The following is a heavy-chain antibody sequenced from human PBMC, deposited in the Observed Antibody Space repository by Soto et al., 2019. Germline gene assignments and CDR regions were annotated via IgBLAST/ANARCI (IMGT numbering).Heavy chain of an antibody. CDR3: AKAKNGQGGGSRPPFDY. CDR2: ISANDVGT. J-gene: IGHJ4*02. Sequence: GGSLRLSCEASGFALRNYAMTWIRQAPGKGLEWVSLISANDVGTYYAESVKTRFTISTDQSRNTVYLQMDSLRADDTAIYYCAKAKNGQGGGSRPPFDYWGQGSVVTVS. D-gene: IGHD3-16*01. CDR1: GFALRNYA. V-gene: IGHV3-23*01.